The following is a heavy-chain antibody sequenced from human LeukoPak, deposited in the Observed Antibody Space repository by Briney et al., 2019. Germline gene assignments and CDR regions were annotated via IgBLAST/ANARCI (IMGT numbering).Heavy chain of an antibody. CDR1: GFTFSSYS. J-gene: IGHJ3*02. Sequence: GGSLRLSCAASGFTFSSYSMNWVRQAPGKGLEWVSYISSSSSTIYYADSVKGRFTISRDNAKNSLYLQMNSLRAEDTAVYYCARGYDSSGYYYVGPVDIWGQGTMVTVSS. CDR2: ISSSSSTI. D-gene: IGHD3-22*01. CDR3: ARGYDSSGYYYVGPVDI. V-gene: IGHV3-48*01.